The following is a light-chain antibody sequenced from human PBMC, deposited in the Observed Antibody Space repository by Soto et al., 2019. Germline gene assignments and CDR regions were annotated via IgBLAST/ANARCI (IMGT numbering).Light chain of an antibody. J-gene: IGKJ5*01. V-gene: IGKV3-11*01. CDR3: QQRKHWPPLT. Sequence: ETVLTQSPATLSLSPGETATLSCRASQSVDIYLAWYQQKPGQAPRLLIYDASNRATGIPARFSGSGSGKDFTLTISSLEPEDFAVYYCQQRKHWPPLTFGQGTRLEI. CDR2: DAS. CDR1: QSVDIY.